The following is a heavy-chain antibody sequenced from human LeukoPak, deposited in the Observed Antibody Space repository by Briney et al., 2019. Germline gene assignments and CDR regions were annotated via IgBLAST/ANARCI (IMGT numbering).Heavy chain of an antibody. D-gene: IGHD3-22*01. CDR3: ARSWGYYDSSDSAFDI. CDR2: IYHSGST. Sequence: PSETLSLTCTVSGGSISSGGYYWSWIRQPPGKGLEWTGYIYHSGSTYYNPSLKSRVTISVDRSKNQFSLKLSSVTAADTAVYYCARSWGYYDSSDSAFDIWGQGTMVTVSS. V-gene: IGHV4-30-2*01. J-gene: IGHJ3*02. CDR1: GGSISSGGYY.